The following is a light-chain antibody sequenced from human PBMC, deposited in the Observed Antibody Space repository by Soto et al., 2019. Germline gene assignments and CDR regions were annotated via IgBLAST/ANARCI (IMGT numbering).Light chain of an antibody. Sequence: EIVLTQSPATLSVSPGERVTLSCRASQSVDINLAWYQQKPGQPPRLLIYGASTRATDMSGTFSGRGSGTEFTLTISSLRPEDFAVYYCQQYRSWPRTFGQGTKVKMK. CDR1: QSVDIN. CDR3: QQYRSWPRT. V-gene: IGKV3-15*01. CDR2: GAS. J-gene: IGKJ1*01.